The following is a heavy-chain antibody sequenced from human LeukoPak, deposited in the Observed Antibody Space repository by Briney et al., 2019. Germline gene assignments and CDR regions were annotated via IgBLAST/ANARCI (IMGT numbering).Heavy chain of an antibody. CDR3: AKDLVGYSSGWPDDY. CDR1: GFTFSSYG. D-gene: IGHD6-19*01. J-gene: IGHJ4*02. Sequence: GGSLRLSCAASGFTFSSYGIHWVRQAPGKGLEWVAFIRYDGSNKYYADSVKGRFTISRDNSKNTLYLQMNSLRAEDTAVYYCAKDLVGYSSGWPDDYWGQGTLVTVSS. CDR2: IRYDGSNK. V-gene: IGHV3-30*02.